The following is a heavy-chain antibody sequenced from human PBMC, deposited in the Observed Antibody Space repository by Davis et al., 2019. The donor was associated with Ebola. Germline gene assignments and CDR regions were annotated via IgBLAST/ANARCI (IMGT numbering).Heavy chain of an antibody. D-gene: IGHD1-1*01. CDR1: GFIFRNYA. CDR3: ARALHDEVLDY. V-gene: IGHV3-30*04. CDR2: VSHSERER. Sequence: PGGSLRLSCAASGFIFRNYAMHWVRQAPGKGLEWVAVVSHSERERFYADSVKGRFTISRDNSENVLYLQMDSLRPDDTAIYFCARALHDEVLDYWGQGTPVTVSS. J-gene: IGHJ4*02.